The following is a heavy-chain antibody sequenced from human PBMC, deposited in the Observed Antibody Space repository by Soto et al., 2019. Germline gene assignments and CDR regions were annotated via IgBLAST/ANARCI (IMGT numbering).Heavy chain of an antibody. CDR1: GGSISSYY. CDR3: ARKTKGVYSGYDGNWFDP. Sequence: SETLSLTCTVSGGSISSYYWSWIRQPPGKGLEWIGYIYYSGSTNYNPSLKSRVTISVDTSKNQFSLKLSSVTAADTAVYYCARKTKGVYSGYDGNWFDPWGQGTLVTVSS. D-gene: IGHD5-12*01. CDR2: IYYSGST. V-gene: IGHV4-59*08. J-gene: IGHJ5*02.